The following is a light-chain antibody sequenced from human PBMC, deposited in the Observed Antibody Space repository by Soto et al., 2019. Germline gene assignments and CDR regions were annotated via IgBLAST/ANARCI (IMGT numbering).Light chain of an antibody. V-gene: IGKV1-39*01. CDR1: QSISAY. CDR2: AAS. CDR3: QQSSRPPWT. Sequence: DIQMTQSPSSLSASVGDRVTITCRASQSISAYLNWYQQKPGKAPKVLIYAASTLQSGVPSRFSGSGSGTDFTLTISSLQPDDFATYHCQQSSRPPWTFGQGTKVEIK. J-gene: IGKJ1*01.